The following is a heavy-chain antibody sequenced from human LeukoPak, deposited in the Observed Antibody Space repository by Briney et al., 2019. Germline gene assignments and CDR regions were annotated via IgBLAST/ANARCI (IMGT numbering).Heavy chain of an antibody. Sequence: PGGSLRLSCAASGFTFSDYEMNWVRQAPGNGLEWISYISSSGGTIYYADSVKGRFTISKDNAKNSLYLLMNSLRAEGTAVYYCARGYYDSSGYTLDYWGQGTLVTVSS. D-gene: IGHD3-22*01. V-gene: IGHV3-48*03. CDR2: ISSSGGTI. CDR3: ARGYYDSSGYTLDY. CDR1: GFTFSDYE. J-gene: IGHJ4*02.